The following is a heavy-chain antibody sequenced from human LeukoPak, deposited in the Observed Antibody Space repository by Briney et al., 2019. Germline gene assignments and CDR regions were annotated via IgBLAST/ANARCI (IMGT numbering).Heavy chain of an antibody. CDR1: GGAISPYY. CDR2: IYYSGIT. CDR3: ARHNGFDRGYYYYMGV. V-gene: IGHV4-59*08. D-gene: IGHD3-9*01. J-gene: IGHJ6*03. Sequence: SETLSLTCTVSGGAISPYYWSWIRQPPGKRLEWIGYIYYSGITNYNPSLKSRITMSVETSKNQFSLKLTSVTAADTAVYYCARHNGFDRGYYYYMGVCGKGTTVTVSS.